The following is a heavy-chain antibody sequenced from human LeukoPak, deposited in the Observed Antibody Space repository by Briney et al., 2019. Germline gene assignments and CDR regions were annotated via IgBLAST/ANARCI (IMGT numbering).Heavy chain of an antibody. CDR3: AKDQGPISSAWYFHQ. CDR2: ISYDGSNK. J-gene: IGHJ1*01. Sequence: GGSLRLSCAASGFTSSSYGMHWVRQAPGKGLEWVAIISYDGSNKYYADSVKGRFTISRDNSKNTLYLQMNSLRAGDAAAYYCAKDQGPISSAWYFHQWGEGTLVTVSS. V-gene: IGHV3-30*18. CDR1: GFTSSSYG. D-gene: IGHD6-19*01.